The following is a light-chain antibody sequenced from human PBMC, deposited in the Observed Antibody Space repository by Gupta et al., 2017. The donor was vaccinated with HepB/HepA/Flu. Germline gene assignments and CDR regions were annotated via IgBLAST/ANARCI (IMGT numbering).Light chain of an antibody. V-gene: IGKV1-39*01. CDR3: LQTDSTPIT. J-gene: IGKJ4*01. CDR2: VAF. Sequence: DIQMTQSPSSLSASVGDRVTITCRASQSISNYLNWYQQKPGKAPKLLIHVAFTLQSGVPSRFSGSGSGTDFTLTITRLQPEDFATYYCLQTDSTPITFGGGTKVVIK. CDR1: QSISNY.